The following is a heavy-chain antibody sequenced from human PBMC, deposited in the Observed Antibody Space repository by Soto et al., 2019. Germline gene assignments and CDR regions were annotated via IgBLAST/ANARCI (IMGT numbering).Heavy chain of an antibody. CDR2: IIPIFGTA. J-gene: IGHJ5*02. V-gene: IGHV1-69*01. CDR1: GDTLCSYA. Sequence: SVKVACKASGDTLCSYAISGVRQAPGQGLEWLGGIIPIFGTANYAQKFQGSVTITADESTSTAYIERGRLRTEDTAVYYCARFGEGAARPEKGIAPWGQGTLFTVS. CDR3: ARFGEGAARPEKGIAP. D-gene: IGHD6-6*01.